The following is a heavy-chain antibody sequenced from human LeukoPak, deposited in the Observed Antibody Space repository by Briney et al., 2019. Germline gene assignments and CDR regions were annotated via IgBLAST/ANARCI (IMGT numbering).Heavy chain of an antibody. CDR2: TYYRSKWYN. D-gene: IGHD5-18*01. V-gene: IGHV6-1*01. Sequence: SQTLSFTCTISGDSVFSNSSWNWIRQSPSRGLEWLGRTYYRSKWYNDYVVSVKSRININPDTSKNQFSLQLNSVTPEDTAVYYCARGGQGDGYSADEAFDIWGQGTMVTVS. J-gene: IGHJ3*02. CDR1: GDSVFSNSS. CDR3: ARGGQGDGYSADEAFDI.